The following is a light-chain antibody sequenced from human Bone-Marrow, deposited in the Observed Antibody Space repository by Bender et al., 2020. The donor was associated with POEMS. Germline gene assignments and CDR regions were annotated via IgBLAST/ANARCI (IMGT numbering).Light chain of an antibody. V-gene: IGLV3-1*01. J-gene: IGLJ2*01. CDR3: QAWDTYTVI. CDR1: DLGDKY. CDR2: QDT. Sequence: SYEVTQPPSVSVSPGQTASITCSGDDLGDKYVAWYQQKPGQSPVLVFYQDTKRPLGIPERFSGSNSGNTATLTISGTQAMDEADYYCQAWDTYTVIFGGGTKLTVL.